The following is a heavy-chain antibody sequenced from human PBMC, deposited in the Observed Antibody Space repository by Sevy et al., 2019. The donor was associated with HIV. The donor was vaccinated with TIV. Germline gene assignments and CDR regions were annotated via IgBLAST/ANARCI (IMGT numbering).Heavy chain of an antibody. CDR3: ARTPILVIPGATDLYFDN. CDR1: GGTFSNYA. CDR2: IIPIFGTT. V-gene: IGHV1-69*13. D-gene: IGHD2-2*01. J-gene: IGHJ4*02. Sequence: ASVNVSCKASGGTFSNYALSWARQAPGQGLEWMEGIIPIFGTTNFAQTFQGRVTITADEFTSTAYMELSSLRSADTAVYYCARTPILVIPGATDLYFDNWGQGTLVTVSS.